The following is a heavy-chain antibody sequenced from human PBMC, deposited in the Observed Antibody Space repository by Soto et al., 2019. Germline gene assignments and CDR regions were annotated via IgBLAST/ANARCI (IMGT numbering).Heavy chain of an antibody. Sequence: QVQLVESGGGVVQPGRSLRLSCAASGFTFSSYAMHWVRQAPGKGLEWVAVISYDGRNKYYADSVKGRFTISRYNSKNALFLQMNSLRAEDTAVYYCARVSGGGNSRYYYFGMDVWGQGTTVTVS. CDR2: ISYDGRNK. CDR1: GFTFSSYA. J-gene: IGHJ6*02. V-gene: IGHV3-30*04. CDR3: ARVSGGGNSRYYYFGMDV. D-gene: IGHD2-21*02.